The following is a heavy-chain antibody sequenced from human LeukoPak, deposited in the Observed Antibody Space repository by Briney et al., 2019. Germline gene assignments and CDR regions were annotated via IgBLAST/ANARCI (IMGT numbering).Heavy chain of an antibody. V-gene: IGHV4-34*01. CDR3: ARGYSSSWYLNWFDP. J-gene: IGHJ5*02. CDR2: INHSGST. CDR1: GGSFSGYY. D-gene: IGHD6-13*01. Sequence: SETLSLTCAVYGGSFSGYYWSWIRQPPGKGLEWIGEINHSGSTNHNPSLKSRVTISVDTSKNQFSLKLTSVTAADTAVYYCARGYSSSWYLNWFDPWGQGTLVTVSS.